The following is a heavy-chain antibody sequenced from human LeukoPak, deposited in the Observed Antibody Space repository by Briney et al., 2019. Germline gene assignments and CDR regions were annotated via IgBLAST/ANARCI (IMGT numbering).Heavy chain of an antibody. J-gene: IGHJ4*02. V-gene: IGHV3-66*02. Sequence: GGSLRLSCAASGFTVSSNYMSWVRQAPGKGLEWVSVIYSGGSTYYADSVKGRFTISRDNSKNTLYLQMNSLRAEDTAVYYCARNLMVRGVIITAFDYWGQGTQVTVSS. D-gene: IGHD3-10*01. CDR3: ARNLMVRGVIITAFDY. CDR1: GFTVSSNY. CDR2: IYSGGST.